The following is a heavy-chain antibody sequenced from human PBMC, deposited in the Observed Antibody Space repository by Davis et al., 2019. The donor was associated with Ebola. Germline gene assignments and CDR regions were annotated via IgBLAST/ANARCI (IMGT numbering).Heavy chain of an antibody. CDR2: TYYSSKWYN. J-gene: IGHJ4*02. Sequence: HSQTPSLTCAISGDSVSLNSGGWNWIRQSPSRGLEWLGRTYYSSKWYNDYAVSVQSRITINPDTSKNQFSLKLRSVTAADTAVYYCASHYYGSGIFDYWGQGTLVTVSS. CDR3: ASHYYGSGIFDY. D-gene: IGHD3-10*01. V-gene: IGHV6-1*01. CDR1: GDSVSLNSGG.